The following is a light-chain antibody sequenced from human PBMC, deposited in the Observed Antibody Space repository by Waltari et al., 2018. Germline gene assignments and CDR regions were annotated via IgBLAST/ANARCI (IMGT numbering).Light chain of an antibody. CDR1: ERVSDN. CDR3: QQYENSFWT. Sequence: IVMTQSPATLSVSPGERATLSCRASERVSDNLAWYQQKPGQSPRLRIYGASTRATGVSPRLSGSGSGTEFTLSISSLQSEDYAVYYCQQYENSFWTFGQGTKVEIK. CDR2: GAS. V-gene: IGKV3-15*01. J-gene: IGKJ1*01.